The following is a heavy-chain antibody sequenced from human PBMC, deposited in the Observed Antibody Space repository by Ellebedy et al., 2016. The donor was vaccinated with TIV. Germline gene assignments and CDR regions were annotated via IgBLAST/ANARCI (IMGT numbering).Heavy chain of an antibody. CDR2: IYPADSDT. J-gene: IGHJ4*02. Sequence: GESLKISXKGSGYSFTSYWIGWVRQMPGKGLEWMGVIYPADSDTRYRPSFQGQVTMSADKSFSTAYLQWSTLKASDTAMYYCARRQYSSDFKGDYFDYWGQGTLVTVSS. CDR3: ARRQYSSDFKGDYFDY. CDR1: GYSFTSYW. V-gene: IGHV5-51*01. D-gene: IGHD6-25*01.